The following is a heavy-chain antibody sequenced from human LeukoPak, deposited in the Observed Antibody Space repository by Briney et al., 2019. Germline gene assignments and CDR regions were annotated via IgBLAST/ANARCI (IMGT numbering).Heavy chain of an antibody. Sequence: PSETLSLTCAVYGGSFSGYYWSWIRQPPGKGLEWIGEINHSGSTNYNPSLKSRVTISVDTSKNQFSLELSSVTAADTAVYYCARVSYSGWVDYWGQGTLVTVSS. V-gene: IGHV4-34*01. J-gene: IGHJ4*02. CDR2: INHSGST. D-gene: IGHD6-19*01. CDR3: ARVSYSGWVDY. CDR1: GGSFSGYY.